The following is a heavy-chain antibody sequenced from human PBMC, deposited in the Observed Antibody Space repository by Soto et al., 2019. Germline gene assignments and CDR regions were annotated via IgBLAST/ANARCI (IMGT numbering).Heavy chain of an antibody. CDR2: IYYSGST. D-gene: IGHD1-1*01. CDR3: ARDSTGDAFDI. J-gene: IGHJ3*02. V-gene: IGHV4-59*01. Sequence: SETLSLTCTVSGGSISSYYWSWIRQPPGKGLEWIGYIYYSGSTNYNPSLKSRVTISVDTSKNQFSLKLSSVTAADTAVYYCARDSTGDAFDIWGQGTMVTVSS. CDR1: GGSISSYY.